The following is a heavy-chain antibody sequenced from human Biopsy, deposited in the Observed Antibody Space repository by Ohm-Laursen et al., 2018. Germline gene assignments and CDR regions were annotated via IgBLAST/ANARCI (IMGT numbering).Heavy chain of an antibody. J-gene: IGHJ6*02. D-gene: IGHD6-6*01. CDR2: ISETSSHI. V-gene: IGHV3-21*01. Sequence: LSLTCAVSGFTVSSYDMNWVRQAPGKGLEWISYISETSSHIYDADSVRGRFTVARDIAKNSLYLQLDSLRVEDTAVYYCARGSSRRAREGGMDVWGQGTTVTVSS. CDR3: ARGSSRRAREGGMDV. CDR1: GFTVSSYD.